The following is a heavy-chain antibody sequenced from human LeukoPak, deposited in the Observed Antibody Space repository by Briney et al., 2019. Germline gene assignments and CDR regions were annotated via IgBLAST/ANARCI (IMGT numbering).Heavy chain of an antibody. V-gene: IGHV4-59*12. CDR2: INHRGST. CDR3: ARWLQYRGYDY. CDR1: GGSISSYY. J-gene: IGHJ4*02. D-gene: IGHD5-24*01. Sequence: KSSETLSLTCTVSGGSISSYYWSWIRQPPGKGLEWIGEINHRGSTKYNPSLESRVTISVDTSRNQFSLKLSSVTAADTAVYYCARWLQYRGYDYWGQGTLVTVSS.